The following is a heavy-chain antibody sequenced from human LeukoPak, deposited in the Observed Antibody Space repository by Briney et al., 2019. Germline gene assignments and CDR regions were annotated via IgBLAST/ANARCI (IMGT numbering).Heavy chain of an antibody. CDR2: IYSSGSA. J-gene: IGHJ5*02. CDR1: GFIVSDYY. D-gene: IGHD3-22*01. Sequence: GGSLRLSCAVSGFIVSDYYMSWVRQAPGKGLEWVSVIYSSGSAYYADSVKGRFTISRDNPKNTLYLQMNSLRAEDTAIYYCARGPSSDYGAWGQGTLVTVSS. CDR3: ARGPSSDYGA. V-gene: IGHV3-53*01.